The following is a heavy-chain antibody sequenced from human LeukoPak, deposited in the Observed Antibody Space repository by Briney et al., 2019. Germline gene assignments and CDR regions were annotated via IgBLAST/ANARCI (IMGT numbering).Heavy chain of an antibody. CDR1: GGSICSGTYS. Sequence: SETLSLTCTVSGGSICSGTYSWAWLRQPPGKGLEWIGSVYCSGSTYYNPSLKSRVSISADTSKNQFSLKLSSVTAADTAVYYCARASRGGSGSYLSYWGQGTLVTVSS. J-gene: IGHJ4*02. D-gene: IGHD3-10*01. CDR2: VYCSGST. V-gene: IGHV4-39*01. CDR3: ARASRGGSGSYLSY.